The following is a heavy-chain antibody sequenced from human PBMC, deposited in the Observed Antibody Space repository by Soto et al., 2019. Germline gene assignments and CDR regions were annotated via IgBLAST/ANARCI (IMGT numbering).Heavy chain of an antibody. CDR1: GYTFTSYG. CDR3: ARPPGYISYWYYFDL. V-gene: IGHV1-18*04. CDR2: ISAYNGNT. Sequence: GASVKVSCKASGYTFTSYGISWVRQAPGQGLEWMGWISAYNGNTNYAQKLQGRVTMTTDTSTSTAYMELRSLSSEDTAVYYCARPPGYISYWYYFDLWGQGTQVTVSS. D-gene: IGHD2-8*02. J-gene: IGHJ4*02.